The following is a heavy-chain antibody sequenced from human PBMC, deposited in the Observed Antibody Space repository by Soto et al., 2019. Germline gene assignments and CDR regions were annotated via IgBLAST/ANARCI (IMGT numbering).Heavy chain of an antibody. CDR2: IYYSGST. CDR3: ARDVRAHSGIVGVTGTFDI. Sequence: SETLSLTCTVSGDSVSNGYFYWSWIRQPPGKGLEWIGNIYYSGSTTYNPSLKSRVTISLDKSKNQFSLRLSSVTAADTAVYYCARDVRAHSGIVGVTGTFDIWCQGTLVT. V-gene: IGHV4-61*01. J-gene: IGHJ3*02. D-gene: IGHD1-26*01. CDR1: GDSVSNGYFY.